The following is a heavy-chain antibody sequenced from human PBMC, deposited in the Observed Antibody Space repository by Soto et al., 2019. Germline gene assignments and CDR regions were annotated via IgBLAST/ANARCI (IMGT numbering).Heavy chain of an antibody. CDR3: ARGWTYYDFWSGYYRNWYFDL. D-gene: IGHD3-3*01. V-gene: IGHV4-34*01. J-gene: IGHJ2*01. CDR1: GGSFSGYY. Sequence: PSETLSLTGAVYGGSFSGYYWSWIRQPPGKGLEWIGEINHSGSTNYNPSLKSRVTISVDTSKNQFSLKLSSVTAADTAVYYCARGWTYYDFWSGYYRNWYFDLWGRGTLVTVSS. CDR2: INHSGST.